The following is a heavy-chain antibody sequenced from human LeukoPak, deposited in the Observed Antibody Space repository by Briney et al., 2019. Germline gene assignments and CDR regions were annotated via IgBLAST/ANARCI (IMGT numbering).Heavy chain of an antibody. D-gene: IGHD3-3*01. CDR3: AKGLDFWSGLHY. Sequence: PGGSLRLSCAASGFTFDDYAMHWVRQAPGKGLEWVSGISWNSGSIGYADSVKGRFTISRDNAKNSLYLQMNSLRAEDMALYYCAKGLDFWSGLHYWGQGTLVTVSS. J-gene: IGHJ4*02. CDR2: ISWNSGSI. CDR1: GFTFDDYA. V-gene: IGHV3-9*03.